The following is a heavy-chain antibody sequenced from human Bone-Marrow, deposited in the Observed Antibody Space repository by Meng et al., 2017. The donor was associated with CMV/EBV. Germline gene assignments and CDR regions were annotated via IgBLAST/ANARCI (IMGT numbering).Heavy chain of an antibody. CDR1: GGTFSSYT. V-gene: IGHV1-69*04. J-gene: IGHJ6*02. CDR2: IIPILGIA. CDR3: ARDKQLVLETHRYYGMDV. Sequence: SVKVSCKASGGTFSSYTISWVRQAPGQGLEWMGRIIPILGIANYAQKFQGRVTITADKSTSTAYMELSSLRSEDTAVYYCARDKQLVLETHRYYGMDVWGQGTTVTVYS. D-gene: IGHD6-6*01.